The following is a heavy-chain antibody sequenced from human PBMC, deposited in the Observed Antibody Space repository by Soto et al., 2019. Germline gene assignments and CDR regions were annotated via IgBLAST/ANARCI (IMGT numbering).Heavy chain of an antibody. Sequence: GASVKVSCKASGYTFTSYDINWVRQATGQGLEWMGWMNPNSGNTGYAQKFQGRVTMTRNTSISTAYMELSSLRSEDTAVYYCARGRISDFWSGYYPPDYWGQGTLVTVSS. CDR3: ARGRISDFWSGYYPPDY. V-gene: IGHV1-8*01. D-gene: IGHD3-3*01. J-gene: IGHJ4*02. CDR2: MNPNSGNT. CDR1: GYTFTSYD.